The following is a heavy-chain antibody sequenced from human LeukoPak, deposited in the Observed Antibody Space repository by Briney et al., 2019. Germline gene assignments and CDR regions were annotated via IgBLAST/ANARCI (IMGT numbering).Heavy chain of an antibody. Sequence: PGGSLRLSCAASGFTVSSNYMSWVRQAPGKWLEWVSVIYSGGSTYYADSVKGRFTISRDNSKNTLYLQMNSLRAEDTAVYYCARGRSRADMGFDYWGQGTLVTVSS. J-gene: IGHJ4*02. D-gene: IGHD5-18*01. CDR1: GFTVSSNY. V-gene: IGHV3-66*02. CDR2: IYSGGST. CDR3: ARGRSRADMGFDY.